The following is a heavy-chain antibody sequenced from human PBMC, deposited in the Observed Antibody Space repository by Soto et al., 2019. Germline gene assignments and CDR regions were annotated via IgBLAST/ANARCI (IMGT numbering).Heavy chain of an antibody. Sequence: EVQLLESGGGLVQPGVSLRLSCAASGLTFSSYAMSGVRHAPGKALEWLSAISGCGGSTYYADSVKGRFTISRDNSKNTLYLQMNSLRAEDTAVYYCAKGKWGPTRVNYFDYWGQGTLVTVSS. D-gene: IGHD1-1*01. J-gene: IGHJ4*02. V-gene: IGHV3-23*01. CDR2: ISGCGGST. CDR3: AKGKWGPTRVNYFDY. CDR1: GLTFSSYA.